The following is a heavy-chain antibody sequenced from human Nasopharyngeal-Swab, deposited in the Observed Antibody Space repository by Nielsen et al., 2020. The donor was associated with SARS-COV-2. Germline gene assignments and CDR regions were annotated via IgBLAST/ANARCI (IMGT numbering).Heavy chain of an antibody. CDR1: GFTFDDYA. V-gene: IGHV3-9*01. CDR3: ARDAARSWYNWFDP. CDR2: ISWNSGTI. J-gene: IGHJ5*02. D-gene: IGHD6-13*01. Sequence: GGSLRLSCAASGFTFDDYAMHWVRQAPGKGQEWVSGISWNSGTIGYADSVKGRFTISRDNAKNSLFLQMNSLRTEDTALYYCARDAARSWYNWFDPWGQGTLVTVFS.